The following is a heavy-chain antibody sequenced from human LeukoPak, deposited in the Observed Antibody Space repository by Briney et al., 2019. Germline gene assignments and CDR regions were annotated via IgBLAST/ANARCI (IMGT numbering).Heavy chain of an antibody. CDR1: GYTFTINW. CDR3: ALCTNCNKYYFYYYAMDV. Sequence: KVSCKASGYTFTINWIGWVRQMPGKGLEWMGIIYPGDSDTKYSPSFQGQVTISADKSTSTAYLQWSSLKASDTAMYYCALCTNCNKYYFYYYAMDVWGQGTTVTVSS. J-gene: IGHJ6*02. D-gene: IGHD1/OR15-1a*01. V-gene: IGHV5-51*01. CDR2: IYPGDSDT.